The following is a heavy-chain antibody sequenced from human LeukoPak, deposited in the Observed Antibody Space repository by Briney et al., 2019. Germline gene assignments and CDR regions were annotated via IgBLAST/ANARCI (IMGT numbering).Heavy chain of an antibody. Sequence: GGSLRLSCAASGFTFSSFSMNWVRQAPGKGLEWVSHISGSSSTIYYADSVKDRFTVSRDNSKNTLYLQMNSLRVEDTAVYYCGRDPNGDYFGAFDMWGQGTLVTVSS. CDR3: GRDPNGDYFGAFDM. D-gene: IGHD4-17*01. CDR1: GFTFSSFS. J-gene: IGHJ3*02. CDR2: ISGSSSTI. V-gene: IGHV3-48*01.